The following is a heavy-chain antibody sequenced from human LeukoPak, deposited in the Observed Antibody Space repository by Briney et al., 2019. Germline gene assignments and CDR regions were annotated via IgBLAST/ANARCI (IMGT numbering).Heavy chain of an antibody. CDR2: IYTSGTS. CDR1: GASIGLYY. J-gene: IGHJ6*02. Sequence: SETLSLTCTVSGASIGLYYWSWIRQPAGKGLEWIGRIYTSGTSNYSPSLKSRVTMSLDLSKNQLSLKLNSVTAADTAVYYCARDRAVPHYYYGMNVWGQGTSVTVSS. CDR3: ARDRAVPHYYYGMNV. V-gene: IGHV4-4*07. D-gene: IGHD6-19*01.